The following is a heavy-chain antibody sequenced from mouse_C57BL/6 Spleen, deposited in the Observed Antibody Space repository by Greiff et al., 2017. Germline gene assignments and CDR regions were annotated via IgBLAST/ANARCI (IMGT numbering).Heavy chain of an antibody. Sequence: VQLQQSGAELVKPGASVKISCKASGYAFSSYWMNWVKQRPGKGLEWIGQIYPGDGDTNYNGKFKGKATLTADKSSSTAYMQLSSLTSEDSAVYFCARWNHSYYGSSRGYAMDYWGQGTSVTVSS. J-gene: IGHJ4*01. CDR2: IYPGDGDT. CDR1: GYAFSSYW. CDR3: ARWNHSYYGSSRGYAMDY. V-gene: IGHV1-80*01. D-gene: IGHD1-1*01.